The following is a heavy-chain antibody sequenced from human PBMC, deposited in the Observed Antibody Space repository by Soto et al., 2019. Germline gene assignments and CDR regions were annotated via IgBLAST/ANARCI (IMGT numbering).Heavy chain of an antibody. CDR2: TIPMFGTA. D-gene: IGHD2-15*01. J-gene: IGHJ5*02. CDR1: GGTLNGFG. CDR3: AGVSVVVPAFPSEGFDP. V-gene: IGHV1-69*12. Sequence: QVQPEQSGAEVKKPGSSVKVSCQPSGGTLNGFGFTWVRQAPGHGLECMGGTIPMFGTARYAQKFQGRLTITADESTGTTYMELNNLRSDDTAMYYCAGVSVVVPAFPSEGFDPWGQGTPVIVSS.